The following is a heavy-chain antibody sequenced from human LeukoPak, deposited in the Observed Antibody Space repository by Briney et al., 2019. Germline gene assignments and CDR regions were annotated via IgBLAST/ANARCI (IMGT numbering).Heavy chain of an antibody. CDR3: ASPGYSYAILGFDY. J-gene: IGHJ4*02. V-gene: IGHV3-74*01. Sequence: GVSLRLSCAASGFTHRKYWMHYVRQAPGKGLAWFSRISSGGTTTHYADSVKGRFTISRDSAKNTLYLQMNSLRAEDTAMYYCASPGYSYAILGFDYWGQGTLVTVSS. D-gene: IGHD1-26*01. CDR2: ISSGGTTT. CDR1: GFTHRKYW.